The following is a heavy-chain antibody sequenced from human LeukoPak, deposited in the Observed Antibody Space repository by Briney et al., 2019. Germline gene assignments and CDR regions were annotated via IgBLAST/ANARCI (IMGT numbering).Heavy chain of an antibody. J-gene: IGHJ4*02. CDR1: GFTFSAYS. CDR3: ATSLGAPPLDS. CDR2: ISSSSSTI. D-gene: IGHD3-16*01. V-gene: IGHV3-48*01. Sequence: PGGSLRLSCAASGFTFSAYSMNWVRQAPRKGLEWVSYISSSSSTIYYADSVKGRFTISRDNAKNSLYLQMNSLRAEETAVYYCATSLGAPPLDSWGQGTLVTAS.